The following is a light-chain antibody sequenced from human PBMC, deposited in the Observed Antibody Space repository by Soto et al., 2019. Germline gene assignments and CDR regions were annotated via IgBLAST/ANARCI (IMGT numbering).Light chain of an antibody. CDR3: QRYDGY. Sequence: DTQMTQSPSTLSASVGDTVTITCRARQNINNWLAWYQQKPEKVTKLLIYGASTLEDGVPSRFSGSRSGTEFTLTTNSLQPDDFATYYCQRYDGYFGQGTKLEIK. CDR1: QNINNW. V-gene: IGKV1-5*01. CDR2: GAS. J-gene: IGKJ2*01.